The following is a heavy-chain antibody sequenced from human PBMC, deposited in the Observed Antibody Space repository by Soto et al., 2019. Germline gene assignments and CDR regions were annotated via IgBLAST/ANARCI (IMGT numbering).Heavy chain of an antibody. D-gene: IGHD5-18*01. CDR2: INHSGST. CDR1: GGSFSGYY. Sequence: SETLSLTCAVYGGSFSGYYWSWIRQPPGKGLEWIGEINHSGSTNYNPSLKSRVTISVDTSKNQFSLKLSSVTAADTAVYYCARKSGYSYGYSYGYWGQGTLVTVSS. V-gene: IGHV4-34*01. CDR3: ARKSGYSYGYSYGY. J-gene: IGHJ4*02.